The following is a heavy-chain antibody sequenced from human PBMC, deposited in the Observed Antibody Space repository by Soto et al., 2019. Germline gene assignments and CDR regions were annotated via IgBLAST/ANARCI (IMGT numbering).Heavy chain of an antibody. CDR1: GFDFSTYE. CDR3: ARDRLSQYDISVGYRFYGMDV. J-gene: IGHJ6*02. D-gene: IGHD3-9*01. CDR2: ISSSGISTI. Sequence: PGGSLRLSCAASGFDFSTYEMNWVRQAPGKGLEWVSYISSSGISTIYYADSVKGRFAISRDNAKNSLYLQMNSLRAEDTGVYYCARDRLSQYDISVGYRFYGMDVWGQGTTVTVSS. V-gene: IGHV3-48*03.